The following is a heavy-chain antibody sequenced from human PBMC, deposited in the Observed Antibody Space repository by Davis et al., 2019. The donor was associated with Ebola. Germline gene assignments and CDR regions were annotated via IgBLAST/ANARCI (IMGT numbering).Heavy chain of an antibody. CDR1: GFTFSSYS. J-gene: IGHJ4*02. CDR2: IKKDGVQK. D-gene: IGHD2-21*02. V-gene: IGHV3-7*01. Sequence: GGSLRLSCAASGFTFSSYSMNWVRQAPGKGLEWVATIKKDGVQKFYVDSVKGRFIISRDNARNSLYLQMNSLRAEDTAVYYCARGATLTRDYFDYWGQGTLVTVSS. CDR3: ARGATLTRDYFDY.